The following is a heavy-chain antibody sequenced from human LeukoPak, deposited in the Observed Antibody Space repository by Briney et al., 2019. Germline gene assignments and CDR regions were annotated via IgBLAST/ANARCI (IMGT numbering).Heavy chain of an antibody. V-gene: IGHV1-69*13. CDR3: ARGARGRPKSIDY. Sequence: ASVKVSCKASGGTFSSYAISWVRQAPGQGLEWMGGIIPIFGTANYAQKFQGRVTITADESTSTAYMELSSLGSEDTAVYYCARGARGRPKSIDYWGQGTLVTVSS. D-gene: IGHD3-10*01. J-gene: IGHJ4*02. CDR2: IIPIFGTA. CDR1: GGTFSSYA.